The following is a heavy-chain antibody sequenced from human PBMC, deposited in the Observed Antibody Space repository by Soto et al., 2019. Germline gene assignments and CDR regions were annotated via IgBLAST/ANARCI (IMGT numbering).Heavy chain of an antibody. Sequence: ESLSLTWADDGGRLSGYYWCLIRQPPGKGLEWIGEINHSGSTNYTPSLKSRVTISVDTSKNQLSLKLSSVTAADTAVYYCAGGTRLLHYYYYGMDCWGQGITVTVSS. D-gene: IGHD6-25*01. J-gene: IGHJ6*02. CDR3: AGGTRLLHYYYYGMDC. CDR1: GGRLSGYY. V-gene: IGHV4-34*01. CDR2: INHSGST.